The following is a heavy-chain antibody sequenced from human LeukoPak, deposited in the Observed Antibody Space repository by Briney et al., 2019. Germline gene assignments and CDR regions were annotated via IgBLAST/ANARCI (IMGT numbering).Heavy chain of an antibody. V-gene: IGHV3-23*01. CDR1: GFTFTIYA. CDR3: ARVGCSGGSCYYFDF. Sequence: GGSLRLSCAASGFTFTIYAMSWVRQAPGKGLEWVSAISGSGGSTNYADSVKGRFTISRDNAKDTLYLQMNSLRAEDTAVYYCARVGCSGGSCYYFDFWGQGTLLTVSS. J-gene: IGHJ4*02. CDR2: ISGSGGST. D-gene: IGHD2-15*01.